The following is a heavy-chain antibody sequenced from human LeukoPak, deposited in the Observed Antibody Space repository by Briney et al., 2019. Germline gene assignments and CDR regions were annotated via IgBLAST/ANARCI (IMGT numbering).Heavy chain of an antibody. CDR2: ISSSSSDI. D-gene: IGHD4-17*01. CDR3: ASLHGDYVY. J-gene: IGHJ4*02. Sequence: GGSLRLSCAASGFTFSNYGMHWVRQAPGKGLEWVSCISSSSSDIYYADSVKGRFTISRDNAKSSVYLQMNSLRAEDTAVYYCASLHGDYVYWGQGTLVTVSS. CDR1: GFTFSNYG. V-gene: IGHV3-21*01.